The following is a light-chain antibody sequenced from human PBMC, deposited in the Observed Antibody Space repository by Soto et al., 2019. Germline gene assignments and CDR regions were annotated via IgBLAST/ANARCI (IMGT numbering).Light chain of an antibody. V-gene: IGKV1-5*03. CDR2: QAS. J-gene: IGKJ1*01. CDR1: HSINSR. Sequence: DIQMTQSPSTLSASVGDRVTVTCRAGHSINSRLAWYQQKPGKAPKLLIYQASNLESGVPSRFSGTGSGAEFTLTISSLQPDDSATYYCQQYTSYPWTFGQGTEVEI. CDR3: QQYTSYPWT.